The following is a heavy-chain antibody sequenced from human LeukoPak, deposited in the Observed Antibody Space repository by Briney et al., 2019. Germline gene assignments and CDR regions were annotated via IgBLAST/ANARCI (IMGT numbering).Heavy chain of an antibody. CDR1: GYTFTDYD. Sequence: ASVKVSCKASGYTFTDYDINWVRQATGQGLEWMGWINPNSGGTNYAQKFQGRVSMTRDTSISTAYMELSRLRSDDTAVYYCARDQSNQGWFDPWGQGTLVTVSS. D-gene: IGHD2/OR15-2a*01. CDR2: INPNSGGT. V-gene: IGHV1-2*02. J-gene: IGHJ5*02. CDR3: ARDQSNQGWFDP.